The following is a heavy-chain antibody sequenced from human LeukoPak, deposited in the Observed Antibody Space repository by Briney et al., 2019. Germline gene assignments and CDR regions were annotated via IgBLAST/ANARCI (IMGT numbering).Heavy chain of an antibody. CDR2: ISGSGGST. V-gene: IGHV3-23*01. D-gene: IGHD3-10*01. CDR3: AKADIITMVRGVTLDAFDI. CDR1: GFTFSSYA. Sequence: GGSLRLSCAASGFTFSSYAMSWVRQAPGKGLEWVSAISGSGGSTYYADSVKGRFTISRDNSKNTLYLQMNSLRAEDTAVYYCAKADIITMVRGVTLDAFDIWGQATMVTVSS. J-gene: IGHJ3*02.